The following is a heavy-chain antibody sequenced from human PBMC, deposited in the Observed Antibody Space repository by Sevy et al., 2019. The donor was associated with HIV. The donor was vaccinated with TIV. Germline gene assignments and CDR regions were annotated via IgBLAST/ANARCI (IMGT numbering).Heavy chain of an antibody. Sequence: GESLKISCAASGFTFSSYEMNWVRQAPGKGLEWVSYISSSGSTIYYADSVKGRFTISRDNAKNSLYLQMNSLRAEDTAVYYCARDPLIYYDSSGYSGYFDYWGQGTLVTVSS. D-gene: IGHD3-22*01. V-gene: IGHV3-48*03. CDR1: GFTFSSYE. J-gene: IGHJ4*02. CDR2: ISSSGSTI. CDR3: ARDPLIYYDSSGYSGYFDY.